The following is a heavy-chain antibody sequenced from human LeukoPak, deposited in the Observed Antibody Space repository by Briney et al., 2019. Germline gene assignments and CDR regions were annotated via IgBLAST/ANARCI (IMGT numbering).Heavy chain of an antibody. V-gene: IGHV1-8*01. Sequence: VASVKVSCKASGYTFTSYDINWVRQATGQGLEWMGWMNPNSGNTGYAQKFQGRVTMTRNTSISTAYMELSSLRSEDTAVYYCARGVPYDFWSGYYYYYGMDVWGQGTTVTVSS. CDR1: GYTFTSYD. CDR2: MNPNSGNT. J-gene: IGHJ6*02. CDR3: ARGVPYDFWSGYYYYYGMDV. D-gene: IGHD3-3*01.